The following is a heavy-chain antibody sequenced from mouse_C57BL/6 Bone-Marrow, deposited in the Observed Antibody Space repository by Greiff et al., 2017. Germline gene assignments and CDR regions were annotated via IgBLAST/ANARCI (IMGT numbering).Heavy chain of an antibody. D-gene: IGHD1-1*01. V-gene: IGHV1-74*01. CDR3: AITTVVEGYYAMDY. Sequence: VQLQQPGAELVKPGASVKVSCKASGYTFTSYWMHWVKQRPGQGLEWIGRIHPSDSDTNYNQKFKGKATLTVDTSSSTAYMQLSSLTSEDSAVYYCAITTVVEGYYAMDYWGQGTSVTVSS. J-gene: IGHJ4*01. CDR2: IHPSDSDT. CDR1: GYTFTSYW.